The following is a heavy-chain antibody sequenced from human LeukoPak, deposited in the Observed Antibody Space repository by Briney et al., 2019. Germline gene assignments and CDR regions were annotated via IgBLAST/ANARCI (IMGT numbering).Heavy chain of an antibody. CDR3: ARAGRDGYNY. D-gene: IGHD5-24*01. CDR1: GGSFSGYY. CDR2: IYHSGST. V-gene: IGHV4-34*01. Sequence: SETLSLTCAVYGGSFSGYYWSWIRQPPGKGLEWIGYIYHSGSTYYNPSLKSRVTISVDRSKNQFSLKLSSVTAADTAVYYCARAGRDGYNYWGQGTLVTVSS. J-gene: IGHJ4*02.